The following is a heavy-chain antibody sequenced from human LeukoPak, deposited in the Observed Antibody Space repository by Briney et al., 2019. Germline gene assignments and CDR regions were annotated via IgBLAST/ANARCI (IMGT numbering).Heavy chain of an antibody. J-gene: IGHJ6*03. Sequence: PGGSLRLSCAASGLTFSTYSMNWVRQAPGKGLEWVSSISSNSAYIHYADSVKGRFTISRDNAKNSLYLQMNSLRAEDTAVYYCARDLSEYSSGWYVHYYMDVWGKGTTVTVSS. CDR1: GLTFSTYS. D-gene: IGHD6-19*01. V-gene: IGHV3-21*01. CDR2: ISSNSAYI. CDR3: ARDLSEYSSGWYVHYYMDV.